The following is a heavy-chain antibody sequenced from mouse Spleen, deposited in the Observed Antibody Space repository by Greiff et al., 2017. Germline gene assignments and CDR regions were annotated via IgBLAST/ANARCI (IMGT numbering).Heavy chain of an antibody. CDR3: ARNGNYEYYFDY. CDR2: INPSSGYT. CDR1: GYTFTSYW. J-gene: IGHJ2*01. D-gene: IGHD2-1*01. V-gene: IGHV1-7*01. Sequence: VQLQQSGAALATPGASVKLSCKASGYTFTSYWMHWVKQRPGQGLEWIGYINPSSGYTNYNQKFKDKATLTAARSSSTAYMQLHSLTYEYSADYNCARNGNYEYYFDYWGQGTTLTVSS.